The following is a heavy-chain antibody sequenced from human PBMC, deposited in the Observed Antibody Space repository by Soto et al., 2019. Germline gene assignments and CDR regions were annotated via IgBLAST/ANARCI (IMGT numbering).Heavy chain of an antibody. J-gene: IGHJ4*02. CDR3: ARASAQYESGTYEGGYYYFDS. CDR1: GGSFSGYY. Sequence: PSETLSLTCAVYGGSFSGYYWTWIRQSPGKGLEWIGQISYSGSTNYNPSLKSRVFISIGTSNNQFFLELTSVTAADTAVYYCARASAQYESGTYEGGYYYFDSWGQGTPVNVSS. CDR2: ISYSGST. D-gene: IGHD3-10*01. V-gene: IGHV4-34*01.